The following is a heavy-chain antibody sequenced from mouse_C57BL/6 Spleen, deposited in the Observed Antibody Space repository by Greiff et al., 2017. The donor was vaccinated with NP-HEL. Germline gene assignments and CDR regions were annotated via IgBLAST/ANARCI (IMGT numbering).Heavy chain of an antibody. V-gene: IGHV1-53*01. D-gene: IGHD3-2*02. CDR1: GYTFTSYW. CDR2: INPSNGGT. CDR3: ARSGTAQATGYAMDY. Sequence: QVQLQQPGTELVKPGASVKLSCKASGYTFTSYWMHWVKQRPGQGLEWIGNINPSNGGTNYNEKFKSKATLTVDKSSSTAYMQLSSLTSEDSAVYYWARSGTAQATGYAMDYWGQGTSVTVSS. J-gene: IGHJ4*01.